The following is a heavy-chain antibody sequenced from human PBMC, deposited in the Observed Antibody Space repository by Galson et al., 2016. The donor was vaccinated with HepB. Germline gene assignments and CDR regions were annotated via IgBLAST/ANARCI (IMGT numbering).Heavy chain of an antibody. D-gene: IGHD3-10*01. CDR3: ARDQLVCFGGYFFDN. CDR2: ISYDATKK. CDR1: GFTFSSYT. Sequence: SLRLSCAAAGFTFSSYTLHWVRQAPGKGLEWVAVISYDATKKFYADSVKGRFSISRDNSNNTLYPQMNSLRPEDTAVYFCARDQLVCFGGYFFDNWGQGTLVTVSS. J-gene: IGHJ4*02. V-gene: IGHV3-30*04.